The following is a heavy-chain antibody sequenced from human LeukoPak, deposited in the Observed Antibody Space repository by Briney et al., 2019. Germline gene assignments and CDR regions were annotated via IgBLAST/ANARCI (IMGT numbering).Heavy chain of an antibody. Sequence: ASVKVSCKASGYTFTSCYMLWVRQAPGQGLEWMGIINPSGGSTSYAQKFQGRVTMTRDTSTSTVYMELSSLRSEDTAVYYCARDTEPHYYDSSGYYGYWGQGTLVTVSS. CDR3: ARDTEPHYYDSSGYYGY. CDR2: INPSGGST. CDR1: GYTFTSCY. V-gene: IGHV1-46*01. D-gene: IGHD3-22*01. J-gene: IGHJ4*02.